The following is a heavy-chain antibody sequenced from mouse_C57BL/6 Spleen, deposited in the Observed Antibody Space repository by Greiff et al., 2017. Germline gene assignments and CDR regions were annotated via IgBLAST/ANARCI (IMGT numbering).Heavy chain of an antibody. CDR2: INPYNGGT. CDR3: ARRGGDPYWYFDV. Sequence: SGYTFTDYYMNWVKQSHGKSLEWIGVINPYNGGTSYNQKFKGKATLTVDKSSSTAYMELNSLTSEDSAVYYCARRGGDPYWYFDVWGTGTTVTVSS. CDR1: GYTFTDYY. J-gene: IGHJ1*03. D-gene: IGHD1-1*02. V-gene: IGHV1-19*01.